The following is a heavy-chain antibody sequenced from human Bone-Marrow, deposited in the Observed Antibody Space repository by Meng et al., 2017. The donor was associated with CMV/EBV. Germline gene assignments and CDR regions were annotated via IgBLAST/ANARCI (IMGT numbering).Heavy chain of an antibody. D-gene: IGHD6-6*01. CDR2: ISWNSGSI. V-gene: IGHV3-9*01. Sequence: SLKISCAASGFTFDDYAMHWVRQAPGKGLEWVSGISWNSGSIGYADSVKGRFTISRDNAKNSLYLQMNSLRAEDTALYYCAKVGSSSSGSTSFDYWGQGTLVTVSS. J-gene: IGHJ4*02. CDR1: GFTFDDYA. CDR3: AKVGSSSSGSTSFDY.